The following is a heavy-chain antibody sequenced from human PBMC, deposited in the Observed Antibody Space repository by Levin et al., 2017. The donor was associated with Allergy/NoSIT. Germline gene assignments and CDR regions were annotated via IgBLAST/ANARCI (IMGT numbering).Heavy chain of an antibody. D-gene: IGHD3/OR15-3a*01. V-gene: IGHV4-39*07. CDR1: GDSMKYRSYY. Sequence: SETLSLTCTVSGDSMKYRSYYWGWIRQFPGEGLEWIGSLYYSGNTHYNPSVRSRVTISVDTSKNQLSLYLNSVTAADTAVYFWARGRRDWFSSNWHLYWYFDLWGRGTLVTVSS. CDR2: LYYSGNT. CDR3: ARGRRDWFSSNWHLYWYFDL. J-gene: IGHJ2*01.